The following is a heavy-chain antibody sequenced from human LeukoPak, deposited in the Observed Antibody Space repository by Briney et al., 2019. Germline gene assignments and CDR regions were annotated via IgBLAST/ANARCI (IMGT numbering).Heavy chain of an antibody. CDR1: GFTFSSYA. Sequence: GGSLRLSCAASGFTFSSYAMSWVRQAPGKGLEWVSGISSNGGSTYYADSVKGRFTISRDKSKKTLYLQMNSLRAEDTAVYYCAKPRFTVAGSNYFDYWGQGTLVTVSS. D-gene: IGHD6-19*01. V-gene: IGHV3-23*01. CDR2: ISSNGGST. CDR3: AKPRFTVAGSNYFDY. J-gene: IGHJ4*02.